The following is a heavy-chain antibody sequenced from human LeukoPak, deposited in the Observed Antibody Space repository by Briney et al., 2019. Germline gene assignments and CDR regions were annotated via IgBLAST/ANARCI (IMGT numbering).Heavy chain of an antibody. V-gene: IGHV3-21*01. D-gene: IGHD2-21*02. J-gene: IGHJ6*02. CDR3: AREGCGGDCYSYYYYGMDV. CDR2: ISSSSSYI. CDR1: GFTFSSYS. Sequence: GGSLRLSCAASGFTFSSYSMNWVRQAPGKGLEWVSSISSSSSYIYYADSVKGRFTISRDNAKNSLYLQMNSLRAEDTAVYYCAREGCGGDCYSYYYYGMDVWGQGTTVTASS.